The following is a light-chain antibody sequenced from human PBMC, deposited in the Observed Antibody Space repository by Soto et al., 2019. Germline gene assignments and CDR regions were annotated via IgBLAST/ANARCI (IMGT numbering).Light chain of an antibody. CDR2: VAS. CDR3: QQYNSYRA. Sequence: DIQITQSPSSLSASVGDRVTITCRASQSISSYLSWYQQKPGKAPKLLINVASTLQSGVPSRFSGSGSGTEFTLTISSLQPDDFATYYCQQYNSYRAFGQGTKVDIK. J-gene: IGKJ1*01. V-gene: IGKV1-39*01. CDR1: QSISSY.